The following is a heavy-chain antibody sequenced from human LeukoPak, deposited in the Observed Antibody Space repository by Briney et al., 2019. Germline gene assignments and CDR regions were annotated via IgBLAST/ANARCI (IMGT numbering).Heavy chain of an antibody. Sequence: GESLKISCKTSGYSFTTYWIAWVRQVRGKGLEWMENIYPGDSDTRYGPSFKGQVTISADKSISIAYLQWSSLKASDTAMYYCARHPLYSGTNADPFDIWGRGTMVTVSS. J-gene: IGHJ3*02. CDR1: GYSFTTYW. V-gene: IGHV5-51*01. CDR2: IYPGDSDT. CDR3: ARHPLYSGTNADPFDI. D-gene: IGHD1-26*01.